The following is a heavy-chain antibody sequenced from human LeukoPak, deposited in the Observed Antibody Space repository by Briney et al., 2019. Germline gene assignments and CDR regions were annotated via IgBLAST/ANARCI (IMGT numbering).Heavy chain of an antibody. CDR3: ARDLCYPFGAFDP. V-gene: IGHV1-2*02. J-gene: IGHJ5*02. CDR2: INPNSGGP. D-gene: IGHD3-16*01. CDR1: GYTFTGYY. Sequence: ASVKDFCKASGYTFTGYYMHWVRQAPGQGLEGMGCINPNSGGPNYVQKFQGRVTMNRDTSFSTAYMEPRRLRSDGTAVYYCARDLCYPFGAFDPCGQGTLVTVSS.